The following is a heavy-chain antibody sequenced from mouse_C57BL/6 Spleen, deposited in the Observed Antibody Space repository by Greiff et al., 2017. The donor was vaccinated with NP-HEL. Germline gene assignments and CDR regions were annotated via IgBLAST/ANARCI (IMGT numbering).Heavy chain of an antibody. CDR1: GFTFSSYA. CDR2: ISDGGSYT. Sequence: EVQVVESGGGLVKPGGSLKLSCAASGFTFSSYAMSWVRQTPEKRLEWVATISDGGSYTYYPDNVKGRFTISRDNAKNNLYLQMSHLKSEDTAMYYCARDNDYYGSSFDYWGQGTTLTVSS. D-gene: IGHD1-1*01. V-gene: IGHV5-4*01. CDR3: ARDNDYYGSSFDY. J-gene: IGHJ2*01.